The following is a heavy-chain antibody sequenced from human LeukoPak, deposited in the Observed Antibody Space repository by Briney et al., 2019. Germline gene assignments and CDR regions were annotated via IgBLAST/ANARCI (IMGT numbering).Heavy chain of an antibody. CDR1: GFTFNNAW. Sequence: GGSLRLSCAASGFTFNNAWMNWVRQAPGKGLEWVGRVKSKTGGGTTDHPAPVKDRFTISSDDSKNTLYLQMNSLKTEDAAVYYCTTLRYCSGGSCSSYWGQGALVTVSS. J-gene: IGHJ4*02. D-gene: IGHD2-15*01. V-gene: IGHV3-15*01. CDR3: TTLRYCSGGSCSSY. CDR2: VKSKTGGGTT.